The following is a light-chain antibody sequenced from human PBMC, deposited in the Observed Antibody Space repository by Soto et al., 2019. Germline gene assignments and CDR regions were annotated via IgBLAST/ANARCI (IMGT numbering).Light chain of an antibody. CDR1: SSDVGSYNL. J-gene: IGLJ2*01. V-gene: IGLV2-23*01. Sequence: QSALTQPASVSGSPGQSITISCTGTSSDVGSYNLVSWYQQHPGKPPKLMIYEGSKRPPGVSNRFSGSKSGNTASLTISGLQAEDEADYYCCSYAGSSTFVVFGGGTKLTVL. CDR2: EGS. CDR3: CSYAGSSTFVV.